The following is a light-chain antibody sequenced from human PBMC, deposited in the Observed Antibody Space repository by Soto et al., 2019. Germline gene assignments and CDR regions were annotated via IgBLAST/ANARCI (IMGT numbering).Light chain of an antibody. J-gene: IGKJ2*01. Sequence: DIQMTHSPYSVSASGGDIVTITCRASQGIRSWLAWYQQKPGKAPNLLIYAASSFQSGVPSRCSGSGSGTDFTLTISSLQPEDFATYSCQQANSFPPTYSQGTKLALK. V-gene: IGKV1-12*01. CDR3: QQANSFPPT. CDR2: AAS. CDR1: QGIRSW.